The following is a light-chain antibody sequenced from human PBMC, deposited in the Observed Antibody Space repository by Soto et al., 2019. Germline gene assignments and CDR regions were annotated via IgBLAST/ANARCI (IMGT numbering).Light chain of an antibody. CDR2: GAS. J-gene: IGKJ1*01. V-gene: IGKV3-15*01. CDR1: QSVSSK. CDR3: QQYNNWPGT. Sequence: EIVLTQSPGTLSVSPGERATLSGRASQSVSSKLAWYQQKPGQAPRLLFYGASTGATGIPARFSGSGSETEFTLSISSLQSEDFAVYYCQQYNNWPGTFGQGTKVDIK.